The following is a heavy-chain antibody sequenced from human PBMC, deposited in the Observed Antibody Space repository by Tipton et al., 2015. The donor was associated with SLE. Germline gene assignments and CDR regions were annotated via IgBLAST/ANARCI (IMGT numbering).Heavy chain of an antibody. CDR2: ISGNGRST. D-gene: IGHD5-12*01. V-gene: IGHV3-74*01. CDR3: VRDRGRSWFDS. CDR1: GFTFSSYW. J-gene: IGHJ5*01. Sequence: SLRLSCAASGFTFSSYWMHWVRQAPGKGLVWVATISGNGRSTDYADSMKGRFTTSRDNAKNALYLQMNSLRAEDTALYYCVRDRGRSWFDSWGQGPLVTVSS.